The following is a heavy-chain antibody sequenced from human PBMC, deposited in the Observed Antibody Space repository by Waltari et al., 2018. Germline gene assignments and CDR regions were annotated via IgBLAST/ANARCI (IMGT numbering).Heavy chain of an antibody. CDR3: ARDGRDFNYYGYYFDL. V-gene: IGHV3-21*05. D-gene: IGHD2-15*01. Sequence: EVQLVESGGDLVQPGGSLRLSCAASGFTFSGYSMNWVRPTPGKGLEWIAYIDSTETYMDYTDSVKGRFTIARDNAKKTLFLQLTSLRVEDTALYYCARDGRDFNYYGYYFDLWGQGTMVTVSS. CDR1: GFTFSGYS. CDR2: IDSTETYM. J-gene: IGHJ4*02.